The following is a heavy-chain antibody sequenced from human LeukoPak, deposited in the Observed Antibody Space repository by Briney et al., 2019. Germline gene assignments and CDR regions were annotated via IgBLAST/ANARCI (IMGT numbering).Heavy chain of an antibody. CDR1: GGSISSGSYY. D-gene: IGHD3-22*01. V-gene: IGHV4-39*01. J-gene: IGHJ4*02. Sequence: SETLSLTCTVSGGSISSGSYYWGWIRQPPGKGLEWIGSIYYSGSTYYNPSLKSRVTISVDTSKNQFSLKLSSVTAADTAVYYCARQGTMIGVDYWGQGTLVTVSS. CDR2: IYYSGST. CDR3: ARQGTMIGVDY.